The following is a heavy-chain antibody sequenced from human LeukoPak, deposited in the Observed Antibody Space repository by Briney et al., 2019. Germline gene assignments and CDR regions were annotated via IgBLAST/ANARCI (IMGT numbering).Heavy chain of an antibody. Sequence: GASVKVSCKASGFTFTSSAMQWVRQPRGQRLEWIGWIVDGSGNTNYAQKFQERVTITRDMSTSTAYMELSSLRSEDTAVYYCAATSHSSGYSVYHYMDVWGKGTTVTVSS. CDR3: AATSHSSGYSVYHYMDV. D-gene: IGHD6-19*01. CDR1: GFTFTSSA. V-gene: IGHV1-58*02. CDR2: IVDGSGNT. J-gene: IGHJ6*03.